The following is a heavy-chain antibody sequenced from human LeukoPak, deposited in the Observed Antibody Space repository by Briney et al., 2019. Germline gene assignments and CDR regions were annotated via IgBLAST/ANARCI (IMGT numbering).Heavy chain of an antibody. D-gene: IGHD2-21*02. Sequence: SETLSLTCAVSGGSISSSNWWSWVRQPPGKGLEWIGEIYHSGSTNYIPSLKSRVTISVDKSKNQFSLKLSSVTAADTAVYYCARGSTVVTAILDYWGQGTLVTVSS. V-gene: IGHV4-4*02. CDR1: GGSISSSNW. CDR3: ARGSTVVTAILDY. CDR2: IYHSGST. J-gene: IGHJ4*02.